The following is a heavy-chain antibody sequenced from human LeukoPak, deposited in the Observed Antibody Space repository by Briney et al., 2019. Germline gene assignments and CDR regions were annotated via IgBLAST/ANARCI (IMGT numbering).Heavy chain of an antibody. V-gene: IGHV3-23*01. D-gene: IGHD6-13*01. J-gene: IGHJ4*02. CDR1: GFTFSSYA. CDR3: AKDRLAAAGMYYFDY. CDR2: ISGSGGST. Sequence: GGSLRLSCAASGFTFSSYAMSWVRHAPGKGLGWVSAISGSGGSTYYADSVKGRFTISRDNSKNTLYLQMNSLRAEDTAVYYCAKDRLAAAGMYYFDYWGQGTLVTVSS.